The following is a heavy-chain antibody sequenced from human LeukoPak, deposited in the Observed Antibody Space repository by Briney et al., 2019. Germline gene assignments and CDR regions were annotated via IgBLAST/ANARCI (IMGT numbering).Heavy chain of an antibody. J-gene: IGHJ6*02. CDR1: GGSISSGGYY. CDR3: ARDAPSSYYDFWSGYYTNYYYYGMDV. D-gene: IGHD3-3*01. CDR2: IYYSGST. V-gene: IGHV4-39*07. Sequence: SETLSLTCTVSGGSISSGGYYWSWIRQPPGKGLEWIGSIYYSGSTYYNPSLKSRVTISVDTSKNQFSLKLSSVTAADTAVYYCARDAPSSYYDFWSGYYTNYYYYGMDVWGQGTTVTVSS.